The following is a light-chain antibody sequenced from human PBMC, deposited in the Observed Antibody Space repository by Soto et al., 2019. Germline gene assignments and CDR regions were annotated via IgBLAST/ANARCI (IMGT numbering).Light chain of an antibody. CDR2: DAS. Sequence: EIVLTQSPATLSLSPGERATLSCRASQSVSSYLAWYQQKPGQAPRLLIYDASNRATGIPARFSGSGSGTDVTLPISSLEPEDFAVYYCQQRSNWPGTFGQGTKLEIK. J-gene: IGKJ2*01. CDR1: QSVSSY. V-gene: IGKV3-11*01. CDR3: QQRSNWPGT.